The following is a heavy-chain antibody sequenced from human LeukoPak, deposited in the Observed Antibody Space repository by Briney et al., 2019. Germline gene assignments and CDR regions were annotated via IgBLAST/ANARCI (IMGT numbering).Heavy chain of an antibody. Sequence: GGSLRLSCAASGFTFTNYGFHWVRQAPGKGLEWVALISHDGNNEYYADSVKGRFTISRDNSKNTLYLQMNSLRAEDTAVYYCAKDEGITMIVVVITTFDYWGQGTLVTVSS. V-gene: IGHV3-30*18. CDR1: GFTFTNYG. CDR3: AKDEGITMIVVVITTFDY. CDR2: ISHDGNNE. J-gene: IGHJ4*02. D-gene: IGHD3-22*01.